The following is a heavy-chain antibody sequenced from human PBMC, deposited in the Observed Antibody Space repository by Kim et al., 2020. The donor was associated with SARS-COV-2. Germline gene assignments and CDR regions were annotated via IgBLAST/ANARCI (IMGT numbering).Heavy chain of an antibody. CDR2: IWYDGSNK. Sequence: GGSLRLSCAASGFTFSSYGMHWVRQAPGKGLEWVAVIWYDGSNKYYADSVKGRFTISRDNSKNTLYLQMNSLRAEDTAVYYCARGGSGSYWSDYYYYGMDVWGQGTTVTVSS. CDR3: ARGGSGSYWSDYYYYGMDV. V-gene: IGHV3-33*08. D-gene: IGHD3-10*01. J-gene: IGHJ6*02. CDR1: GFTFSSYG.